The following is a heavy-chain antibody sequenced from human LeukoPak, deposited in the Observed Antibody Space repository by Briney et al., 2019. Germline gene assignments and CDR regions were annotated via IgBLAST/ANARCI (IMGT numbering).Heavy chain of an antibody. CDR1: GFTVSSNY. D-gene: IGHD3-22*01. J-gene: IGHJ4*02. V-gene: IGHV3-66*01. CDR3: ARSSTIYYYDSSGRFFDY. Sequence: GRSLRLSCAASGFTVSSNYMSWVRQAPGEGLEWVSILYSDGSTHYADSVKGRFTISRDNSKNTVYLQMNSLRVEDTAVYYCARSSTIYYYDSSGRFFDYWGQGTLVTVSS. CDR2: LYSDGST.